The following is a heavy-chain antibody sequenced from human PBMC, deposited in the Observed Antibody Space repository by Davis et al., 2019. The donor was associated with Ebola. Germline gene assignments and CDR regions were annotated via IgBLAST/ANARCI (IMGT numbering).Heavy chain of an antibody. V-gene: IGHV4-59*08. CDR2: IYYSGST. D-gene: IGHD2/OR15-2a*01. Sequence: MPGGSLRLSCTVSGGSISSYYWSWIRQPPGKGLEWIGYIYYSGSTYYNPSLKSRVTISVDTSKNQFSLKLSSVTAADTAVYYCASNFFYWGQGTLVTVSS. J-gene: IGHJ4*02. CDR1: GGSISSYY. CDR3: ASNFFY.